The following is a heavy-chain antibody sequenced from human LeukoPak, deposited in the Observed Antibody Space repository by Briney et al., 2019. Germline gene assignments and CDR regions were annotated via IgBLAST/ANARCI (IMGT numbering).Heavy chain of an antibody. D-gene: IGHD5-24*01. CDR1: GVTFSSYW. CDR2: IKEDGSEK. V-gene: IGHV3-7*01. J-gene: IGHJ4*02. Sequence: PGGSLRLSCATSGVTFSSYWMSWVRQAPGKGLEWVANIKEDGSEKYYVDSVKGRFTISRDNAKNSLYLQMNSLRAEDTAVYYCASHGSWRFDYWGQGTLVTVSS. CDR3: ASHGSWRFDY.